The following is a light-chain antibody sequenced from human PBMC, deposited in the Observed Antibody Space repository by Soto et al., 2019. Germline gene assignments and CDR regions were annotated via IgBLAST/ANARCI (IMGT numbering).Light chain of an antibody. CDR1: QGISGL. CDR3: QQADSFPLT. J-gene: IGKJ4*01. V-gene: IGKV1-12*01. CDR2: GAS. Sequence: DIQMTQSPPSVSASVGDRVTITCRASQGISGLIAWYQQKPGKAPKLLIHGASSLQSGVPSRFIGSGSGTDFTLTITSLQPEDFATYFWQQADSFPLTFGGGTKVEIK.